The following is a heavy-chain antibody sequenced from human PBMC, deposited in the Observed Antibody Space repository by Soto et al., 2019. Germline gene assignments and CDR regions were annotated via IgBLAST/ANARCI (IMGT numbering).Heavy chain of an antibody. J-gene: IGHJ5*02. Sequence: SETLSLTCAVYGGSFSGYYWSWIRQPPGKGLEWIGEINHSRSTNYNPSLKSRVTISVDTSKNQFSLKLSSVTAADTAVYYCARHKQRTWFDPWGQGTLVTVSS. CDR2: INHSRST. D-gene: IGHD2-21*01. CDR3: ARHKQRTWFDP. V-gene: IGHV4-34*01. CDR1: GGSFSGYY.